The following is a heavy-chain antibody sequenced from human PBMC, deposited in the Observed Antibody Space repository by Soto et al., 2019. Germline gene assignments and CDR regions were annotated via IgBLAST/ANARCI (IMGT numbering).Heavy chain of an antibody. J-gene: IGHJ3*02. CDR2: IKSKTDGRTT. CDR3: TTLLRDFDWLLYAIDI. V-gene: IGHV3-15*01. CDR1: GFTFSNAW. D-gene: IGHD3-9*01. Sequence: GGSLRLSCAASGFTFSNAWMSWVRQAPGKGLEWVCRIKSKTDGRTTDYAEPVKGRFTISRDDSKNTLYLQMNSLKTEDTAVYYCTTLLRDFDWLLYAIDIWGKGTMVTVSS.